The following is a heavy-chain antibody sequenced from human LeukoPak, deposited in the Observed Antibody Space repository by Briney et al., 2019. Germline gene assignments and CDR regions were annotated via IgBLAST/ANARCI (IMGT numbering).Heavy chain of an antibody. D-gene: IGHD6-6*01. CDR1: GFTFSSYA. J-gene: IGHJ4*02. CDR3: AKDPPGAARPNSYYFDY. V-gene: IGHV3-23*01. Sequence: PGGSLRLSCAASGFTFSSYAMSWVRQAPGKGLEWVSAISGSGGSTYYADSVKGRFTISRDNSKNTLYLQMNSLRAEDTAVYYCAKDPPGAARPNSYYFDYWGQGTLVTVSS. CDR2: ISGSGGST.